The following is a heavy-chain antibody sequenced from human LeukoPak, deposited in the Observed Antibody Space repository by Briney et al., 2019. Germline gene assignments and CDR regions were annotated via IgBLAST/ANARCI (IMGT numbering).Heavy chain of an antibody. D-gene: IGHD3-22*01. CDR1: GGSISSGGYY. CDR3: ARDHYDSSGSGDAFDI. J-gene: IGHJ3*02. V-gene: IGHV4-31*03. CDR2: IYYSGST. Sequence: SQTLSLTCTVSGGSISSGGYYWSWIRQHPGKGLEWIGYIYYSGSTYYNPSLKSRVTISVDTSKNQFSLKLSFVTAADTAVHYCARDHYDSSGSGDAFDIWGQGTMVTVSS.